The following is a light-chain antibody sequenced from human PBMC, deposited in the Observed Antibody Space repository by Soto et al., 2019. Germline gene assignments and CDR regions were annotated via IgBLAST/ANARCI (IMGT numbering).Light chain of an antibody. CDR1: QTISYTSINKTY. Sequence: DIVMTKSPDSLAVSLGERATISCKSSQTISYTSINKTYLAWYQQRPGQPPKLLIYWASIRGSGVPDRLSGSGFGTDFTLTISSLQTEDVAVYYCQQYFSYPLTFGGGTKVDI. J-gene: IGKJ4*01. CDR2: WAS. V-gene: IGKV4-1*01. CDR3: QQYFSYPLT.